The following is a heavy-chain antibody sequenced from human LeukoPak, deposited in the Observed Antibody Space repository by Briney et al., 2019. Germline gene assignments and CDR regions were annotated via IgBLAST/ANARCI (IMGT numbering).Heavy chain of an antibody. CDR3: AILMTTVTHFDY. CDR2: IRYDGSNK. CDR1: GFTFSSYG. Sequence: PGGSLRLSCAASGFTFSSYGMHLVRQAPGKGLEWVAFIRYDGSNKYYADSVKGRFTISRDNSKNTLYLQMNSLRAEDTAVYYCAILMTTVTHFDYWGQGTLVTVSS. D-gene: IGHD4-17*01. J-gene: IGHJ4*02. V-gene: IGHV3-30*02.